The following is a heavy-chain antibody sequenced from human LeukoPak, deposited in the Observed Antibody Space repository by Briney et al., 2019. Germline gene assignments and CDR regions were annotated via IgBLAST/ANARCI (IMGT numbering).Heavy chain of an antibody. D-gene: IGHD3-22*01. V-gene: IGHV3-30*04. Sequence: PGRSLRLSCAASGFTFSSYAMHCVRQAPGKGLEWVAVISYGGSNKYYADSVKGRFTISRDNSKNTLYLQMNSLRAEDTAVYYCARGGVVVITPFDYWGQGTLVTVSS. CDR1: GFTFSSYA. CDR2: ISYGGSNK. J-gene: IGHJ4*02. CDR3: ARGGVVVITPFDY.